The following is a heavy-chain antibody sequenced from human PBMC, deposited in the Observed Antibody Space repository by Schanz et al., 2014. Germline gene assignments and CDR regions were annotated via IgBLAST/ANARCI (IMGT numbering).Heavy chain of an antibody. CDR3: AKQIHYDILTVTRN. CDR1: GLTLSGFA. D-gene: IGHD3-9*01. Sequence: VQLVESGGGVVQPGRSLRLSCAASGLTLSGFAMGWVRRAPGKGLEWVSAISGSGGSTYYADSVKGRFTISRDNSKNTLYLQMNSLRAEDTAVYYCAKQIHYDILTVTRNWGQGTLVTVSS. J-gene: IGHJ4*02. CDR2: ISGSGGST. V-gene: IGHV3-23*04.